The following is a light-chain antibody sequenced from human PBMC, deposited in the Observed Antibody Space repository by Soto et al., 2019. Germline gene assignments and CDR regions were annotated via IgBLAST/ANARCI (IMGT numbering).Light chain of an antibody. V-gene: IGLV2-23*01. CDR1: INDVGTYNL. CDR3: CSYAGSPWV. CDR2: EAN. J-gene: IGLJ3*02. Sequence: QSALTQPASVSGSPGQSITISCTGTINDVGTYNLVSWYQQLPGKAPKLMIFEANKRPSGVSNRFSGSKSGNTASLTISGLQAEDEADYYCCSYAGSPWVLGGGTKLTVL.